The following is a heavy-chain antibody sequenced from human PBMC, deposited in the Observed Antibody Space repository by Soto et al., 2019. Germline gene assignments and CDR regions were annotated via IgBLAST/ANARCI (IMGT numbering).Heavy chain of an antibody. CDR1: GYTFTGYY. Sequence: GASVKVSSKASGYTFTGYYMHWVRQAPGQGLEWMGWINPNSGGTNYAQKFQGWVTMTRDTSISTAYMELSRLRSDDTAVYYCARAAGRCSSTSCYEANYYYYMAVWGKGTTVTVSS. V-gene: IGHV1-2*04. D-gene: IGHD2-2*01. CDR3: ARAAGRCSSTSCYEANYYYYMAV. J-gene: IGHJ6*03. CDR2: INPNSGGT.